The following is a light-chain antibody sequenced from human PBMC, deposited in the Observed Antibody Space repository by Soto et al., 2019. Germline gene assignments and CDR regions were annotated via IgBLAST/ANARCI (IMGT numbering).Light chain of an antibody. CDR2: GAS. V-gene: IGKV3-20*01. CDR1: QRVGSRF. CDR3: QQYDGSPRT. J-gene: IGKJ1*01. Sequence: EIVLTQSPGTLSLSPGETATLSCRASQRVGSRFLAWYQQKPGQAPRLLIYGASNRATGIPARFSGSGSGTEFTLSISTLEPEDFAMYYCQQYDGSPRTFGQGTKVDVK.